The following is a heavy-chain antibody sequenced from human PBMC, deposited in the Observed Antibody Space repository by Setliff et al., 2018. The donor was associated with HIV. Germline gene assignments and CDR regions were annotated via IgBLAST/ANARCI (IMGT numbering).Heavy chain of an antibody. CDR1: GGSINTYY. J-gene: IGHJ5*01. V-gene: IGHV4-4*09. Sequence: KTSETLSLTCTVSGGSINTYYWSWIRQPPGKGLEWIGYIYTSGSANYSPSLKSRVTISVDTSKNQFSLKLSSVTAADTAVYYCARGLYDNSGHLDSWGQGTLVTVSS. CDR2: IYTSGSA. CDR3: ARGLYDNSGHLDS. D-gene: IGHD3-22*01.